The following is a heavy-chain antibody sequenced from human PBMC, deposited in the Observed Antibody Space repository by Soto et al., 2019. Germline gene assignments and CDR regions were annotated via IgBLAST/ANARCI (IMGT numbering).Heavy chain of an antibody. CDR3: ARHWGRGAAGTCYN. CDR1: GCSIHSKGSY. CDR2: IYFSGST. V-gene: IGHV4-39*01. J-gene: IGHJ4*02. D-gene: IGHD6-13*01. Sequence: PSETPSLTCSVSGCSIHSKGSYWGGVRQPPGKGLEWIGTIYFSGSTYYNPSLKSRVTLSVDTSMNQFSLQLSSVTAADTAVYYCARHWGRGAAGTCYNWGQGTLVTVSS.